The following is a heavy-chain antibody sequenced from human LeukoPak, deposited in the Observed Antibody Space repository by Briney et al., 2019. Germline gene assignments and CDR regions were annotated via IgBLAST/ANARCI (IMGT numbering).Heavy chain of an antibody. CDR2: INPNSGGT. CDR1: GYTFTGYY. CDR3: AAMYVGDAFDI. D-gene: IGHD2-8*01. Sequence: ASVKVSCKASGYTFTGYYMHWVRQAPGQGLEWMGWINPNSGGTDYAQKFQGRVTMTRDTSISTAYMELSRLGSDDTAVYYCAAMYVGDAFDIWGQGTMVTVSS. J-gene: IGHJ3*02. V-gene: IGHV1-2*02.